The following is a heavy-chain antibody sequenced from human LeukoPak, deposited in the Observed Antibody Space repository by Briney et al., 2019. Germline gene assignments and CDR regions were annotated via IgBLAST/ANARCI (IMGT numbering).Heavy chain of an antibody. D-gene: IGHD2-15*01. CDR3: ARAPYCSGGSCHFDY. V-gene: IGHV3-21*01. CDR1: GFIFSSYS. J-gene: IGHJ4*02. Sequence: GGSLRLSCAASGFIFSSYSMNWVRQAPGKGLEWVSSISSSSSYIYYADSVKGRFTISRDNAKNSLYLQMNSLRAEDTAVYYCARAPYCSGGSCHFDYWGQGTLVTVSS. CDR2: ISSSSSYI.